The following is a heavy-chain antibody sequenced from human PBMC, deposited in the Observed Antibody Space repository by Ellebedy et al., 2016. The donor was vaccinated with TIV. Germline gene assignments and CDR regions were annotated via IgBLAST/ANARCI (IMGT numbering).Heavy chain of an antibody. CDR1: GFTFSGYA. Sequence: GESLKISCAASGFTFSGYAMSWVRQTPMKGLEWVSHITATGGTTYYADSVKGRFTISRDNSKNTLYLQMNSLRADDTAVYYCARRRAVTSTRYFDYWGQGTLVTVSS. J-gene: IGHJ4*02. D-gene: IGHD2-21*02. CDR2: ITATGGTT. V-gene: IGHV3-23*01. CDR3: ARRRAVTSTRYFDY.